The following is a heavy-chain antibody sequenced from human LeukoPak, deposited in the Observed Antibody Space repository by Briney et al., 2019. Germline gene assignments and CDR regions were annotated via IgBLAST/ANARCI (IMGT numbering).Heavy chain of an antibody. V-gene: IGHV3-23*01. CDR1: GFTFSSYA. J-gene: IGHJ4*02. CDR2: ISGSGGST. D-gene: IGHD1-26*01. CDR3: ASSGSYRFDY. Sequence: GGSLRLSCAASGFTFSSYAMSWVRQAPGKGLEWVSAISGSGGSTYYADSVKGRFTISRDNSKNTLYLQMNSLRDEDTAVYYCASSGSYRFDYWGQGTLVTVSS.